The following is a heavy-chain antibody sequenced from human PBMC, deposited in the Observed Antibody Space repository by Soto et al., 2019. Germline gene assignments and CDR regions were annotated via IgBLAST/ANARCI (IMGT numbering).Heavy chain of an antibody. D-gene: IGHD6-19*01. V-gene: IGHV5-51*01. CDR1: GYSFTSYW. CDR3: ARPFDTSGWYDH. CDR2: IYPGDSDT. J-gene: IGHJ5*02. Sequence: PGESLKISCKGSGYSFTSYWIAWVRQMPGKGLECMGIIYPGDSDTRYSPSFEGQVTISADKSINTAYLQWSSLKASDSAMYYCARPFDTSGWYDHWGQGTRVTVSS.